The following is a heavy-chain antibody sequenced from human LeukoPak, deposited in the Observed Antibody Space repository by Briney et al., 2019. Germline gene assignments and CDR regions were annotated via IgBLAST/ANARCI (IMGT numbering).Heavy chain of an antibody. Sequence: GASVEVSCKASGYTFTSYYMHWVRQAPGQGLEWMGIINPSGGSTSYAQKFQGRVTTTRDTSTSTVYMELSSLRSEDTAVYYCARGATITMVRGVPYGMDVWGQGTTVTVSS. CDR3: ARGATITMVRGVPYGMDV. D-gene: IGHD3-10*01. CDR1: GYTFTSYY. J-gene: IGHJ6*02. V-gene: IGHV1-46*01. CDR2: INPSGGST.